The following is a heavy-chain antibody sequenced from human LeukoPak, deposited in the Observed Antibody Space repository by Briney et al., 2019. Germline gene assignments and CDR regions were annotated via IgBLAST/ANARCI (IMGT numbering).Heavy chain of an antibody. CDR1: GFAFSTDA. CDR3: AKASTVLKPIDY. V-gene: IGHV3-23*01. CDR2: ISPSGGRT. J-gene: IGHJ4*02. D-gene: IGHD1-14*01. Sequence: PWGSLRLSCVASGFAFSTDAMHWVRQAPGKGLEWVSGISPSGGRTYYAGSVKGRFTISRDNSKNTLYLQMNSLRADDTAVYFCAKASTVLKPIDYWGQGSLVTVSS.